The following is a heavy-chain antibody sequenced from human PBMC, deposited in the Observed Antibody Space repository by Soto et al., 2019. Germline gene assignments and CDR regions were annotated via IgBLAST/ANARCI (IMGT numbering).Heavy chain of an antibody. D-gene: IGHD3-3*01. CDR2: IYWNDDK. J-gene: IGHJ4*02. Sequence: EWLALIYWNDDKRYSPSLKSRLTITKDTSKNQVVLTMTNMDPVDTATYYCAHSRITIFGILIPYFDYWGQGSLVTVSS. V-gene: IGHV2-5*01. CDR3: AHSRITIFGILIPYFDY.